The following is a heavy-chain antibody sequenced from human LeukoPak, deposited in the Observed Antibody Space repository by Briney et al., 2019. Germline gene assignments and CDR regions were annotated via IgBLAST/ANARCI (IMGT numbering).Heavy chain of an antibody. CDR1: GGSISSSSYY. CDR2: IYYSGST. CDR3: GVVVAATPGNNWFDP. D-gene: IGHD2-15*01. V-gene: IGHV4-39*07. Sequence: SETLSLTCTVSGGSISSSSYYWGWIRQPPGKGLEWIGSIYYSGSTYYNPSLKSRVTISVDTSNNQFSLKLSSVTAADTAVYYCGVVVAATPGNNWFDPWGQGTLVPVSS. J-gene: IGHJ5*02.